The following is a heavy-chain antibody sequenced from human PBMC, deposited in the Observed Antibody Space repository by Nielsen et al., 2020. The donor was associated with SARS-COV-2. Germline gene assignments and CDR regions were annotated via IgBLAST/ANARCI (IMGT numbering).Heavy chain of an antibody. CDR3: AKVGGPVAADALFGY. V-gene: IGHV3-30*18. CDR1: GFTFSSYG. D-gene: IGHD6-19*01. J-gene: IGHJ4*02. CDR2: ISYDGTNK. Sequence: GESLKISCAASGFTFSSYGMHWVRQAPGKGLEWVAVISYDGTNKYYADSVKGRFTISRDNSKNTLYLQMNSLRAEDTAVYYCAKVGGPVAADALFGYWGQGTLVTVSS.